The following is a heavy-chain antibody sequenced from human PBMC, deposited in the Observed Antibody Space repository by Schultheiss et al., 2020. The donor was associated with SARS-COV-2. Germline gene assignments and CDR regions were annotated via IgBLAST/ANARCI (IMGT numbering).Heavy chain of an antibody. CDR2: IYYSGST. D-gene: IGHD4/OR15-4a*01. Sequence: SETLSLTCTVSGGSISSSSYYWGWIRQPPGKGLEWIGSIYYSGSTNYNPSLKSRVTISVDTSKNQFSLKLSSVTAADTAVYYCARGEGASNWFDPWGQGTLVTVSS. CDR1: GGSISSSSYY. CDR3: ARGEGASNWFDP. J-gene: IGHJ5*02. V-gene: IGHV4-39*07.